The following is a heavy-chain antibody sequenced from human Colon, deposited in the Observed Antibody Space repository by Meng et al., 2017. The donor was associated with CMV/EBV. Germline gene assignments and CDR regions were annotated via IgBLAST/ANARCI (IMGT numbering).Heavy chain of an antibody. CDR1: GCSVSGGIYY. V-gene: IGHV4-61*03. J-gene: IGHJ6*02. Sequence: GSLRLSCSASGCSVSGGIYYWSCIRQPPGKGLEWLGYITYTVSSKYNPSVKGRVTISSDTSKNHISLKLTSVTAADMAVYYCARSTIQSFAYGLNVWGLGTTVTVSS. CDR2: ITYTVSS. D-gene: IGHD3-10*01. CDR3: ARSTIQSFAYGLNV.